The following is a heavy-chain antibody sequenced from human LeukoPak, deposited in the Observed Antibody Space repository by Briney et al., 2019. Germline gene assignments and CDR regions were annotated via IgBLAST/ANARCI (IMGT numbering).Heavy chain of an antibody. Sequence: PPETLSLTCTVSVYSISSGYYWGWIRQPPGKGLEWIGSIYHSGSTYYNPSPKSRATISVDTSKNQFSLQLSSVTAADTAVYYCASLRERSYYARGFDYWGQGTLVTVSS. J-gene: IGHJ4*02. CDR3: ASLRERSYYARGFDY. V-gene: IGHV4-38-2*02. CDR2: IYHSGST. D-gene: IGHD1-26*01. CDR1: VYSISSGYY.